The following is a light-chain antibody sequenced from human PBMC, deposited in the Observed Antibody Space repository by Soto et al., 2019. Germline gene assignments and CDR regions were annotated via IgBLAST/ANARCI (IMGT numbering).Light chain of an antibody. CDR1: SSDIGGYNY. Sequence: QSALPQPASVSGSPGQSITISCTGTSSDIGGYNYVSWYQQHPGKAPKLIIYEVTNRPSGVSNRFSGSKSGSTASLTISGLQAEDEADYYCSSYRSDNTLIFGGGTKVTVL. CDR2: EVT. CDR3: SSYRSDNTLI. J-gene: IGLJ2*01. V-gene: IGLV2-14*01.